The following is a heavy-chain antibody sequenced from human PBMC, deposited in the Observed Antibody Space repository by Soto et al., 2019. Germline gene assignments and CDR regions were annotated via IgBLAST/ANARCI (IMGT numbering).Heavy chain of an antibody. CDR2: IIPIFGTA. V-gene: IGHV1-69*13. CDR1: GGTFSSYA. J-gene: IGHJ6*02. Sequence: SVKVSCKASGGTFSSYAISWVRQAPGQGLEWMGGIIPIFGTANYAQKFQGRVTITADESTSTAYMELRSLRSEDTAVYYCASTGSLFGVVTDPYYYYYGMDVWGPGTTVTVSS. CDR3: ASTGSLFGVVTDPYYYYYGMDV. D-gene: IGHD3-3*01.